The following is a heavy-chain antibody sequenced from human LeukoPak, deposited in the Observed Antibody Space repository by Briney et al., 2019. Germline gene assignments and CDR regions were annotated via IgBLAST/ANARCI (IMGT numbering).Heavy chain of an antibody. J-gene: IGHJ5*02. V-gene: IGHV4-34*01. Sequence: SETLSLTCAVYGGSFSGYYWSRIRQPPGKGLEWIGEINHSGSTNYNPSLKSRVTISVDTSKNQFSLKLSSVTAADTAVYYCARRYIVVVVAATTNWFDPWGQGTLVTVSS. CDR2: INHSGST. CDR1: GGSFSGYY. CDR3: ARRYIVVVVAATTNWFDP. D-gene: IGHD2-15*01.